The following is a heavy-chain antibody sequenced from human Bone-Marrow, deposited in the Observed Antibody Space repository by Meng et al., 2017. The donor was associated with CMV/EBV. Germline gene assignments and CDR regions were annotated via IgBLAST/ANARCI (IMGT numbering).Heavy chain of an antibody. Sequence: GGSLRLSCAASGFTFNTYSMNWVRQAPGKGLEWVSSISSRSSYIYYADSVKGRFTISRDNAKNSLYLQMNSLRAEDTAVYYCAREPSRGMDVWGQGTTVTASS. CDR2: ISSRSSYI. CDR3: AREPSRGMDV. CDR1: GFTFNTYS. V-gene: IGHV3-21*01. J-gene: IGHJ6*02.